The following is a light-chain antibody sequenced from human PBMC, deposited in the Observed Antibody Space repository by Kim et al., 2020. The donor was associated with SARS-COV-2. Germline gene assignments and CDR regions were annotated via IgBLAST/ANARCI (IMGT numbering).Light chain of an antibody. J-gene: IGLJ2*01. CDR3: NSRDSSGNRV. CDR2: GKN. CDR1: SLRRYY. V-gene: IGLV3-19*01. Sequence: VALRRTVRIAGPGDSLRRYYASWYQQKPGQAPVLVIYGKNNRPSGIPDRFSGSSSGNTASLTITGAQAEDEADYYCNSRDSSGNRVFGGGTQLTVL.